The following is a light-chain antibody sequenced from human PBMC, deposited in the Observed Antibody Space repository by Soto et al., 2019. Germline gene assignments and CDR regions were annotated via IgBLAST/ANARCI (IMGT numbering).Light chain of an antibody. J-gene: IGKJ1*01. CDR1: QSVSSN. Sequence: EIVLTHSPATLSVSPGERATFSCRASQSVSSNLAWYQQKPGQAPRLLIYGASIRATGIPARFSGSGSGTEFTLTISSLQPEDVATYYCQKYNSVPQTFGQGTKVDIK. V-gene: IGKV3-15*01. CDR3: QKYNSVPQT. CDR2: GAS.